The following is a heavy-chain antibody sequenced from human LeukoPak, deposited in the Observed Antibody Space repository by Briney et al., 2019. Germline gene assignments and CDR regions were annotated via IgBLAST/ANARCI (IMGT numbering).Heavy chain of an antibody. CDR3: ARVGFWSGINPPVYWYFDL. CDR1: GVSFSGYY. D-gene: IGHD3-3*01. CDR2: INHSGST. Sequence: SETLSLTCAVYGVSFSGYYWSWLRQPPGKGLERVGEINHSGSTNYDPSLKSRVTISVDTSKNQFSLKLSSVTAADTAVYYCARVGFWSGINPPVYWYFDLWGRGTLVTVSS. V-gene: IGHV4-34*01. J-gene: IGHJ2*01.